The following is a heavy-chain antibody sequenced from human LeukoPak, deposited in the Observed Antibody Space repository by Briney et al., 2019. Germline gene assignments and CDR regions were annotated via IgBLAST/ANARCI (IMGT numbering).Heavy chain of an antibody. Sequence: SETLSLTCIVSGGSISSGDHYWSWIRQPPGKGLEWIGHIYYSGSTYYNPSLKSRLTISVDTSKNQFSLNLRSVTAADTAVYYCARGVSNYDFWSGYYKRCRYFDYWGQGTLVTVSS. D-gene: IGHD3-3*01. CDR1: GGSISSGDHY. V-gene: IGHV4-30-4*01. CDR2: IYYSGST. J-gene: IGHJ4*02. CDR3: ARGVSNYDFWSGYYKRCRYFDY.